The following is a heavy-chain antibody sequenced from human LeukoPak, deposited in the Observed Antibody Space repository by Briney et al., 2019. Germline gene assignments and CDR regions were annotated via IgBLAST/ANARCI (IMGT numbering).Heavy chain of an antibody. CDR1: GGSISSSSYY. J-gene: IGHJ4*02. CDR2: IYYSGST. CDR3: ARTTFYGDYVDY. V-gene: IGHV4-39*01. Sequence: NPSETLSLTCTVSGGSISSSSYYWGWIRQPPGKGLEWIGSIYYSGSTYYNPSLKSRVTISVDTSKDQFSLKLSSVIAADTAVYYCARTTFYGDYVDYWGQGTLVTVSS. D-gene: IGHD2/OR15-2a*01.